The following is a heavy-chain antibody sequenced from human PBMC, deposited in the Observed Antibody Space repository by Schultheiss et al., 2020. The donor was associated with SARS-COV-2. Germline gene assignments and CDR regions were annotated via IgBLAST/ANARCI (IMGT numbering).Heavy chain of an antibody. CDR2: INSDGSST. J-gene: IGHJ4*02. D-gene: IGHD2-15*01. CDR3: ARDSFSANFDY. Sequence: GGSLRLSCAASGFTVSSNYMSWVRQAPGKGLVWVSRINSDGSSTSYADSVKGRFTISRDNAKNTLYLQMNSLRAEDTAVYYCARDSFSANFDYWGQGTLVTVSS. V-gene: IGHV3-74*01. CDR1: GFTVSSNY.